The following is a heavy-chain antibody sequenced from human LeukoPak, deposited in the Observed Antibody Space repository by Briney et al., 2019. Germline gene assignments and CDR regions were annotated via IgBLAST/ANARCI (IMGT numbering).Heavy chain of an antibody. V-gene: IGHV3-53*04. CDR3: ARDHCSGGSCYPRVGMDV. D-gene: IGHD2-15*01. CDR1: GFTVSSNY. CDR2: IFSCGST. Sequence: PGECLRLSCAASGFTVSSNYMSWVRQAPGKGLEWVSVIFSCGSTYYADSVKGRFTISRHNSKNTLYLQMNSLRAEDTAVYYCARDHCSGGSCYPRVGMDVWGQGTTVTVSS. J-gene: IGHJ6*02.